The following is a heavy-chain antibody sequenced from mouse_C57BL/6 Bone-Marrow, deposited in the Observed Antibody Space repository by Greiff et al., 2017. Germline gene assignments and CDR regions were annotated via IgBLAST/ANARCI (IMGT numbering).Heavy chain of an antibody. Sequence: EVMLVESGGGLVQSGRSLRLSCATSGFTFSDFYMEWVRQAPGKGLEWIAASRNKANDYTTEYSASVKGRFIVSRDTSQSILYLQMNALRAEDTAIYYCARHYGYWYFDVWGTGTTVTVSS. CDR1: GFTFSDFY. D-gene: IGHD1-1*01. CDR3: ARHYGYWYFDV. CDR2: SRNKANDYTT. J-gene: IGHJ1*03. V-gene: IGHV7-1*01.